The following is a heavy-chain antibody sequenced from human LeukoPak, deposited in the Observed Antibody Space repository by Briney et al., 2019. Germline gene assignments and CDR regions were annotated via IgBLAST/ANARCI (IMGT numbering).Heavy chain of an antibody. CDR3: VFEFKGQAGTTAFDH. J-gene: IGHJ4*02. CDR2: ISWKGDKI. CDR1: GFTFDDYA. V-gene: IGHV3-9*01. Sequence: GRSLRLSCAASGFTFDDYAMHWVRLAPGKGLEWVSGISWKGDKIDYGDSVKGRFTISRDNAKNSLYLQMNSLRAQYTALYYCVFEFKGQAGTTAFDHWGQGTPVTVSS. D-gene: IGHD1-7*01.